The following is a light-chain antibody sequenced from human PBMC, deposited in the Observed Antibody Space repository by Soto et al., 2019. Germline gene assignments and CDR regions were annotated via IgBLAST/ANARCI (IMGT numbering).Light chain of an antibody. CDR3: QAWDGGTVV. CDR1: KLGDKY. Sequence: SYELTQPPSMSVSPGQTATIACSGDKLGDKYVCWYQQKSGESPILVFYQDTKRPSGIPERFSGSNSGSTATLTISGTQSIDEADYYCQAWDGGTVVFGGGTKVTVL. J-gene: IGLJ2*01. CDR2: QDT. V-gene: IGLV3-1*01.